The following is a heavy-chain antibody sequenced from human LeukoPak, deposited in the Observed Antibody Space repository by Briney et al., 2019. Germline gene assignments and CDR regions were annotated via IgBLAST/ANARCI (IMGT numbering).Heavy chain of an antibody. CDR1: GFTFSSYW. Sequence: PGGSLRLFCAASGFTFSSYWMHWVRQAPGKGLVWVSRINSDGSSTSYADSVKGRFTISRDNAKNTLYLQMNSLRAEDTAVYYCARGSLRRLYNWNYEEYGMDVWGQGTTVTVSS. CDR2: INSDGSST. J-gene: IGHJ6*02. D-gene: IGHD1-7*01. V-gene: IGHV3-74*01. CDR3: ARGSLRRLYNWNYEEYGMDV.